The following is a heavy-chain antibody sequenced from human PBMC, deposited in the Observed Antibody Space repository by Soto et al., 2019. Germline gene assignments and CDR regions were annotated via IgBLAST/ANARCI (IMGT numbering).Heavy chain of an antibody. Sequence: GGSLRLSCAASGFTFSNYWMSWVRQAPGKGLEWVANIKQDGSEKYYVDSVKGRFTISRDNAKNSLYLQMNSLRAEDTAVYYCARVWKFSSRMDVWGQGTTVTVSS. CDR3: ARVWKFSSRMDV. CDR2: IKQDGSEK. V-gene: IGHV3-7*01. CDR1: GFTFSNYW. J-gene: IGHJ6*02. D-gene: IGHD6-6*01.